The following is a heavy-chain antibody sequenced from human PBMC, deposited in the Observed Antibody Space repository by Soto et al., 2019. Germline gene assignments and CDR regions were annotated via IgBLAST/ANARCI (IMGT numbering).Heavy chain of an antibody. Sequence: QVQLVESGGGVVQPGRSLRLSCAASGFTFTSYAMHWVRQAPGEGLEWVAVISYDGSNKYYADSVKGRFTISRDNSKNTLYLQMNSLRAEDTAVYYCARDSCSGGSCYFDYWGQGTLVTVSS. V-gene: IGHV3-30-3*01. CDR1: GFTFTSYA. D-gene: IGHD2-15*01. CDR3: ARDSCSGGSCYFDY. CDR2: ISYDGSNK. J-gene: IGHJ4*02.